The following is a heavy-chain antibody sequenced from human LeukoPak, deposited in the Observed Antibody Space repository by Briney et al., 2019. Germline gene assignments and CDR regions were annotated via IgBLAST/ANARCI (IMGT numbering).Heavy chain of an antibody. Sequence: SETLSLTCAVYGGSFSGHYWSWIRQPPGKGLEWIGEINHSGSTNYNPSLKSRVTISVDTSKNQFSLKLSSVTAADTAVYYCAREVVRFLEWLPFDYWGQGTLVTVSS. J-gene: IGHJ4*02. CDR2: INHSGST. V-gene: IGHV4-34*01. D-gene: IGHD3-3*01. CDR3: AREVVRFLEWLPFDY. CDR1: GGSFSGHY.